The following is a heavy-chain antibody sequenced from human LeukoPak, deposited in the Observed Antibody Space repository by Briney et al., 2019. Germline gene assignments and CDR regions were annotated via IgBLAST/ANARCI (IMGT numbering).Heavy chain of an antibody. CDR3: AKDATAVVGTVYMDV. J-gene: IGHJ6*03. CDR2: IDSSGGYM. CDR1: GFTFNTYS. Sequence: GGSLRLSCEASGFTFNTYSMNWARQAPGKGLEWVSSIDSSGGYMFYADSVKGRFTISRDNAKNSLYLQMDSLRAEDTAVYYCAKDATAVVGTVYMDVWGKGTTVTISS. D-gene: IGHD6-13*01. V-gene: IGHV3-21*01.